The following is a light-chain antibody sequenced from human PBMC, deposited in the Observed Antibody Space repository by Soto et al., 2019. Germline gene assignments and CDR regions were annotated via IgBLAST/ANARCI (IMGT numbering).Light chain of an antibody. Sequence: QSALTQPASVSGSPGQSITISCTGTSSDVSGYNYVSWYQHHPGKAPKLMIYEVSNRPSGVSNRFSGSKSGNTASLTISGLQAEDEADYYCTSYTTSYTQVFGGGTKLTVL. V-gene: IGLV2-14*01. J-gene: IGLJ3*02. CDR2: EVS. CDR3: TSYTTSYTQV. CDR1: SSDVSGYNY.